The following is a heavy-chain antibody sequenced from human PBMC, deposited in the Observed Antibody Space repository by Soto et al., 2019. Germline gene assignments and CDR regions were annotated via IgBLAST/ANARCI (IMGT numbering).Heavy chain of an antibody. V-gene: IGHV3-9*01. Sequence: EVPLVESGGGLLQPGRSLRLSCAASGFTFADYAMHWVRPATGKGLEWVSGIRWNSGSIGYAGSVKGRFTISRDNDKNSLYQQINSLRAEDTALYYCAKDKNDYVWGRLDYWGQGTLVTVSS. J-gene: IGHJ4*02. CDR1: GFTFADYA. CDR2: IRWNSGSI. CDR3: AKDKNDYVWGRLDY. D-gene: IGHD3-16*01.